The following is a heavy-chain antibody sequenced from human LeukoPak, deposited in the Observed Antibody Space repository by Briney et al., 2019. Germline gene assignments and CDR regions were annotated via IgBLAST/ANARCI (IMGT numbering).Heavy chain of an antibody. CDR2: TNPNSGGT. CDR1: GYTFISYG. D-gene: IGHD1-26*01. J-gene: IGHJ4*02. V-gene: IGHV1-2*02. CDR3: AREPSRREDY. Sequence: APVKVSCMASGYTFISYGISWVRQAPGQGLEWMGWTNPNSGGTNYAQKFQGRVTMTRDTSISTAYMELSRLRSDDTAVYYCAREPSRREDYWGQGTLVTVSS.